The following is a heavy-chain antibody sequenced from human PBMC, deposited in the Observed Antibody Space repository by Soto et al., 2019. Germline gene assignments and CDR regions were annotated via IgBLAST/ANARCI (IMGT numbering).Heavy chain of an antibody. V-gene: IGHV1-18*01. Sequence: ASVKVSCKASGYTFAPYGISWVRQAPGQGLEWMGWISGYSDKTTYAQRLQGRVTMTADTSTSTAYMELRSLRSDDTAVYYCARVYGDYGFDYWGQGTLVTVSS. CDR1: GYTFAPYG. CDR3: ARVYGDYGFDY. D-gene: IGHD4-17*01. J-gene: IGHJ4*02. CDR2: ISGYSDKT.